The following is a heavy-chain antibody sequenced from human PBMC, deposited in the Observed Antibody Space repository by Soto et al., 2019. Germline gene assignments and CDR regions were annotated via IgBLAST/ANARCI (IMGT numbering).Heavy chain of an antibody. CDR3: ARRYCSSTACLKSFDP. V-gene: IGHV3-7*01. CDR2: IKQDGSDE. D-gene: IGHD2-2*01. Sequence: GGSLRLSCAASGFTFTNWWMSWVRQAPGKGLEWVASIKQDGSDEDFVDSVRGRFTISRDNAKNSLYLQMNSLRAEDTAVYYCARRYCSSTACLKSFDPWGRGTRVTVAS. CDR1: GFTFTNWW. J-gene: IGHJ5*02.